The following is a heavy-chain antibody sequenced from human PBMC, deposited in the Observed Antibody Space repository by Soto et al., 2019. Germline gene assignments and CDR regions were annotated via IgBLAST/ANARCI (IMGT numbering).Heavy chain of an antibody. CDR3: ARDRVVVVGGYFDY. CDR1: GGTFSSYA. V-gene: IGHV1-69*06. D-gene: IGHD2-15*01. J-gene: IGHJ4*02. CDR2: IIPSFGTA. Sequence: QVQLVQSGAEVKKPGSSVKVSCKASGGTFSSYAISWVRQAPGQGLEWMGGIIPSFGTANYAQKFQGRVTITADKSTNTAYMELSSLRSEDTAVYYCARDRVVVVGGYFDYWGQGTLVTVSS.